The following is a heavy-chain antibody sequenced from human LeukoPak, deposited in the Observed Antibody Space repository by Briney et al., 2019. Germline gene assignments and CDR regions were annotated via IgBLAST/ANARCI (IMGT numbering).Heavy chain of an antibody. V-gene: IGHV1-2*02. CDR3: ARGLEIFGVVSRLSDY. Sequence: GASVKVSCKASGYTFTGYYMHWVRRAPGQGLEWMGWINPNSGGTNYAQKFQGRVTMTRDTSISTAYMELSRLRSDDTAVYYCARGLEIFGVVSRLSDYWGQGTLVTVSS. D-gene: IGHD3-3*01. CDR2: INPNSGGT. J-gene: IGHJ4*02. CDR1: GYTFTGYY.